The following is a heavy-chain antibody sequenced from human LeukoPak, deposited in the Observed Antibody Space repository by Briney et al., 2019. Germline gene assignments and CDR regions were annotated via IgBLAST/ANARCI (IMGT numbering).Heavy chain of an antibody. J-gene: IGHJ4*02. V-gene: IGHV3-33*01. CDR3: ARDRKAYYFDY. CDR1: GFIFSSYG. Sequence: KAGGSLRLSCAASGFIFSSYGIHWVRQAPGKGLEWVAVIWYDGSNKYYADSVKGRFAISRDNSENTLYLQMNSLRDEDTAVYYCARDRKAYYFDYWGQGTLVTVAS. CDR2: IWYDGSNK.